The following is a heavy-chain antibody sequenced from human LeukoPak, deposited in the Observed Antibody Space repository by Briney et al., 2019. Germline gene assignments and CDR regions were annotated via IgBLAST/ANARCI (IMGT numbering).Heavy chain of an antibody. V-gene: IGHV4-39*01. CDR2: IYYSGST. D-gene: IGHD4-23*01. Sequence: PSETLSLTCTVSGGSISSSSYYWGWIRQPPGKGLEWIGSIYYSGSTYYNPSLKSRVTTSIDTSKNQFSLKLSSVTAADTAVYYCATHYGGNSGFDYRGQGTLVTVSS. CDR3: ATHYGGNSGFDY. CDR1: GGSISSSSYY. J-gene: IGHJ4*02.